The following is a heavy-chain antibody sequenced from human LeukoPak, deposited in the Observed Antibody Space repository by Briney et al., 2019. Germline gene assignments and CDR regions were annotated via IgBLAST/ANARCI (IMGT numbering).Heavy chain of an antibody. J-gene: IGHJ4*02. CDR2: IYHSGST. Sequence: SETLSLTCTVSGGSISSGGYYWSWIRQPPGKGLEWIGYIYHSGSTYYNPSLKSRVTISVDRSKNQFSLKLSSVTAADTAVYYCARVAGSSGWYDVNFDYWGQGTLVTVSS. D-gene: IGHD6-19*01. CDR1: GGSISSGGYY. CDR3: ARVAGSSGWYDVNFDY. V-gene: IGHV4-30-2*01.